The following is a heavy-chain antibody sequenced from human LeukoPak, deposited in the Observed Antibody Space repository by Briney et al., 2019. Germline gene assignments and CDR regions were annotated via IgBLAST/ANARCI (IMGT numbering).Heavy chain of an antibody. Sequence: GGSLRLSCAASGFTFRTSGMNWVRQAPGKGLEWVSYISSSGTTISYAQSVKGRFTITRDNAQNSLTLHMNTLRADDTAVYYCARFRGYSYGNYYYYYMDVWGKGTTVTISS. CDR1: GFTFRTSG. D-gene: IGHD5-18*01. J-gene: IGHJ6*03. V-gene: IGHV3-48*01. CDR3: ARFRGYSYGNYYYYYMDV. CDR2: ISSSGTTI.